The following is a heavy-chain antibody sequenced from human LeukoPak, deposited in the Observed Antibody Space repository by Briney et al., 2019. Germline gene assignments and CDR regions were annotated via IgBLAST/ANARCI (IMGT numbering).Heavy chain of an antibody. CDR3: ARSMVRGVIITSRGGYFDY. CDR1: GGSFSGYY. CDR2: INHSGST. J-gene: IGHJ4*02. Sequence: SETLSLTCAVYGGSFSGYYWSWIRQPPGKGLEWIGEINHSGSTNYDPSLKSRVTISVDTSKNQFSLKLSSVTAADTAVYYCARSMVRGVIITSRGGYFDYWGQGTLVTVSS. D-gene: IGHD3-10*01. V-gene: IGHV4-34*01.